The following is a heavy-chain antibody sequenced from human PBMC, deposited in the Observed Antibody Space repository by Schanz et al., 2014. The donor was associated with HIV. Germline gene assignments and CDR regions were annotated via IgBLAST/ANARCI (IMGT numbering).Heavy chain of an antibody. CDR1: GFTVSSNY. CDR3: AKDHLGVVEVPGTPVH. CDR2: ISSSSSYI. J-gene: IGHJ4*02. Sequence: EVQLVESGGGLIQPGGSLRLSCAASGFTVSSNYMSWVRQAPGRGLEWVSSISSSSSYIFYADSIKGRFTISRDNAKNSLYLQMNILRAEDTAVYYCAKDHLGVVEVPGTPVHWGQGTLVTVSS. V-gene: IGHV3-21*01. D-gene: IGHD2-21*01.